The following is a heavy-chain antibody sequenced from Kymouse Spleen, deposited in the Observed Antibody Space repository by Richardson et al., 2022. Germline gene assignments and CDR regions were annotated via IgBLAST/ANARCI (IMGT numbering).Heavy chain of an antibody. V-gene: IGHV3-9*01. D-gene: IGHD6-19*01. Sequence: EVQLVESGGGLVQPGRSLRLSCAASGFTFDDYAMHWVRQAPGKGLEWVSGISWNSGSIGYADSVKGRFTISRDNAKNSLYLQMNSLRAEDTALYYCAKDINRRLVRAFDIWGQGTMVTVSS. CDR1: GFTFDDYA. CDR3: AKDINRRLVRAFDI. CDR2: ISWNSGSI. J-gene: IGHJ3*02.